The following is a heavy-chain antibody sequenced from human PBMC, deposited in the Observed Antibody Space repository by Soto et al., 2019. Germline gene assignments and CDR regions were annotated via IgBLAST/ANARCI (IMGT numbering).Heavy chain of an antibody. D-gene: IGHD3-10*01. CDR2: LYWDDDK. J-gene: IGHJ4*02. CDR3: AHSSGRSGDY. Sequence: QITLKESGPTLVKPTQTLTLTCTFSGFSLTTSGVSVGGIRQSPGKALEWLALLYWDDDKRYSPSLKSRLTITMDTSNNQVVLTMTNMDPVDTGTYFCAHSSGRSGDYWGQGTLVTVSS. CDR1: GFSLTTSGVS. V-gene: IGHV2-5*02.